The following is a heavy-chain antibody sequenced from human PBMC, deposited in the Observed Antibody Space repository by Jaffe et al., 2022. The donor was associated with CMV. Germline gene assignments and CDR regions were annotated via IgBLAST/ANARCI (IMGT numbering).Heavy chain of an antibody. CDR2: IRSKAYGGTT. V-gene: IGHV3-49*04. D-gene: IGHD3-10*01. CDR1: GFTFGDYA. J-gene: IGHJ6*03. Sequence: EVQLVESGGGLVQPGRSLRLSCTASGFTFGDYAMSWVRQAPGKGLEWVGFIRSKAYGGTTEYAASVKGRFTISRDDSKSIAYLQMNSLKTEDTAVYYCIAFHYYGSGSYSNYYYMDVWGKGTTVTVSS. CDR3: IAFHYYGSGSYSNYYYMDV.